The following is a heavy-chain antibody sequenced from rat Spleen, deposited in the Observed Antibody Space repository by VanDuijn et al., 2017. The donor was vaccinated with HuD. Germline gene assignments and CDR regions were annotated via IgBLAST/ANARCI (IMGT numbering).Heavy chain of an antibody. V-gene: IGHV5-31*01. CDR1: GFSFNNYW. CDR2: ITNTGRNT. D-gene: IGHD1-9*01. Sequence: EVQLMESGGGLVQPGRSLKLSCVASGFSFNNYWMTWIRQAPGKGLEWIASITNTGRNTHYPDSVKGRFTISRDNAKSTLYLQMDSLRSEDTATYYCARLAMGITDYFDYWGQGVMVTVSS. J-gene: IGHJ2*01. CDR3: ARLAMGITDYFDY.